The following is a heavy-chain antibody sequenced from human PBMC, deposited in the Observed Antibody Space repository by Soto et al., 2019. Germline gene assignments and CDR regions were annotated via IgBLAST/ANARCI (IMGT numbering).Heavy chain of an antibody. CDR2: IFHSGCT. V-gene: IGHV4-34*12. J-gene: IGHJ4*02. Sequence: PSETLSLTCAVSGGSFNANYWSWIRQPPGKGLEWIGEIFHSGCTNYNPTLKSRVTISVDTSKNQFSLKLSSVTAADTAIYYCASARWDYWGQGTQVTVSS. CDR1: GGSFNANY. CDR3: ASARWDY.